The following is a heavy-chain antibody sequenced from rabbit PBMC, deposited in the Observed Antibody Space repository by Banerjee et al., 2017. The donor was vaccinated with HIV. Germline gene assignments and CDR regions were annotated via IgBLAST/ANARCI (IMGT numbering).Heavy chain of an antibody. J-gene: IGHJ4*01. CDR2: IYTSSGST. CDR3: ARENYGGYAGYGYFDL. Sequence: QSLEESGGDLVKPGASLTLSCKASGFTLSSYWMCWVRQAPGKGLEWIACIYTSSGSTYYASWAKGRFTMSKTSSTTVTLQMTSLTAADTATYFCARENYGGYAGYGYFDLWGPGTLVTVS. V-gene: IGHV1S40*01. CDR1: GFTLSSYW. D-gene: IGHD7-1*01.